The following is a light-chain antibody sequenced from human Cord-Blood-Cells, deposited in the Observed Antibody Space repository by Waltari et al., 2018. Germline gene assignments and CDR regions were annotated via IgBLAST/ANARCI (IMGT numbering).Light chain of an antibody. CDR2: DAS. J-gene: IGKJ3*01. CDR1: QSISSW. Sequence: DIQMTQSPSTLSASVGDRVTITCRASQSISSWLAWYQQKPGKAPKLLIYDASSLESGVPPRFSGRGSGTEFTLTISSLQPDDFATYYCQQYNSYSLTFGPGTKVDIK. CDR3: QQYNSYSLT. V-gene: IGKV1-5*01.